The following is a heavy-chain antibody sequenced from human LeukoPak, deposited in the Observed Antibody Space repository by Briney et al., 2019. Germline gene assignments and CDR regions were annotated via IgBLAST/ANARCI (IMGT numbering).Heavy chain of an antibody. CDR3: ARSLPLTVGDSRDNFDY. J-gene: IGHJ4*02. Sequence: ASVKVSCKASGYTFTDYYMHWVRQAPGQGLEWMGWINPNSGGTNYAQKFQGRVTMTRDTSISTAYMELSRLRSDDTAVYYCARSLPLTVGDSRDNFDYWGQGTLVTVSS. D-gene: IGHD4-23*01. CDR2: INPNSGGT. CDR1: GYTFTDYY. V-gene: IGHV1-2*02.